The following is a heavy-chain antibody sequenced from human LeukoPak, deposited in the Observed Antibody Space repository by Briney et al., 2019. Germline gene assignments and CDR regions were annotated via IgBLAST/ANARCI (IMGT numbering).Heavy chain of an antibody. CDR3: GNNYGDDGGN. D-gene: IGHD4-17*01. V-gene: IGHV4-34*01. CDR2: INHSGST. CDR1: GGSFSGYY. J-gene: IGHJ4*02. Sequence: SETLSLTCAVYGGSFSGYYWSWIRQPPGKGLEWIGEINHSGSTNYNPSVKSRVTISVDTSKNQFSLKLSSVTAADTAVYYCGNNYGDDGGNWGQGTLVTVSS.